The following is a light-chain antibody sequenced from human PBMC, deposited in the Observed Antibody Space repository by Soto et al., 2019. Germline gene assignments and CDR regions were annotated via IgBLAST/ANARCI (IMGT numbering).Light chain of an antibody. CDR3: QQRSNWPRAWT. CDR1: QSVSSY. Sequence: EIVLTQSPATLSLSPGERATLSCRASQSVSSYLAWCQQKPGQPPRLLIYDASSRATGIPARFSGSGSGTNFTLTISSLEPEDFAVYYCQQRSNWPRAWTFGQGTKVDIK. V-gene: IGKV3-11*01. CDR2: DAS. J-gene: IGKJ1*01.